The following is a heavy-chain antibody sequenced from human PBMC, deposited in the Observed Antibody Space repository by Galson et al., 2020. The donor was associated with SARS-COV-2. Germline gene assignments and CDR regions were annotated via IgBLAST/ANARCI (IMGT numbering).Heavy chain of an antibody. Sequence: GESLKISCAASGFTFGRYAMSWVRQAPGQGLEWVSSLTAAGGVTYHADSVKGRFTISRDNSKSTLYLQMNSLRVEDTALYYCAKDQGNDFGDQLDYWGQGTLVSVSS. CDR1: GFTFGRYA. CDR2: LTAAGGVT. D-gene: IGHD4-17*01. J-gene: IGHJ4*02. V-gene: IGHV3-23*01. CDR3: AKDQGNDFGDQLDY.